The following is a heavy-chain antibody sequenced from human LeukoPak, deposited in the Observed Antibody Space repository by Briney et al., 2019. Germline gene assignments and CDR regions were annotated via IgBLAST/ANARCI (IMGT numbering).Heavy chain of an antibody. Sequence: SETLSLTCTVSGASISTGSYYWSWIRQPAGKGLEWIGRIYTSGSTNYNPSLKSRVTMSVDTSKNQFSLKLSSVTAADTAVYYCVRGAHGGSSWYLDYWGQGTLVTVSS. CDR1: GASISTGSYY. CDR2: IYTSGST. J-gene: IGHJ4*02. D-gene: IGHD6-13*01. V-gene: IGHV4-61*02. CDR3: VRGAHGGSSWYLDY.